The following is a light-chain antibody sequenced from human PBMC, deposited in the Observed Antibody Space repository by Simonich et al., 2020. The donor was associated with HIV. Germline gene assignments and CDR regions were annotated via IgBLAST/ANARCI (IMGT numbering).Light chain of an antibody. Sequence: QPARTNPPPVSGLPGQGSPISSPGTSSDVGAYNYVSGYQHHPGKAPKLMIYDVNKRPSGVSTRFSGSKSGYTASLTISGLQAEDEADYYCSSYTSSRSVIFGGGTKVTVL. CDR1: SSDVGAYNY. CDR3: SSYTSSRSVI. CDR2: DVN. V-gene: IGLV2-14*03. J-gene: IGLJ2*01.